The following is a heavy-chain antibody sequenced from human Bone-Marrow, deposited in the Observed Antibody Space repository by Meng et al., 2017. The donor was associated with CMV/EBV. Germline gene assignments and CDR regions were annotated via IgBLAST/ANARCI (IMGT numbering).Heavy chain of an antibody. J-gene: IGHJ4*02. Sequence: QAQPVQSGAAVTKPRDSVKVSCQATGYTFTCYYMHWVRQAPGQGLEWMGWINPTSGGTNYAQKFQGRVTMTRDTSISTAYMELSRLRSDDTAVYYCARAHCSSTSCLIDYWGQGTLVTVSS. CDR3: ARAHCSSTSCLIDY. CDR2: INPTSGGT. CDR1: GYTFTCYY. D-gene: IGHD2-2*01. V-gene: IGHV1-2*02.